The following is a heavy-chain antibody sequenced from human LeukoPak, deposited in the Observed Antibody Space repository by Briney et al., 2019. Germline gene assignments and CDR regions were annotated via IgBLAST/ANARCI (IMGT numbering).Heavy chain of an antibody. CDR2: IYHTGST. D-gene: IGHD3-22*01. CDR3: GYYDSSGRLSS. V-gene: IGHV4-38-2*02. Sequence: SETLSLTCTVSGYSIDSGYYWGWTRPPPGKGLEWVGSIYHTGSTYYNPSLESRLTISLDTFKNHFSLRLNSVTAADTAVYFCGYYDSSGRLSSWGQGTLVAVSS. J-gene: IGHJ5*02. CDR1: GYSIDSGYY.